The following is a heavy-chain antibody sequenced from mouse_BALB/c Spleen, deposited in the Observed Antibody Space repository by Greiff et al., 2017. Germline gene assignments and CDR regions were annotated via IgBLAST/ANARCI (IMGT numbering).Heavy chain of an antibody. D-gene: IGHD1-1*01. V-gene: IGHV2-2*02. CDR2: IWSGGST. CDR3: ARKGDYSWFAY. J-gene: IGHJ3*01. Sequence: QVHVKQSGPGLVQPSQSLSITCTVSGFSLTSYGVHWVRQSPGKGLEWLGVIWSGGSTYYNAAFISRLSISKDNSKSQVFFKMNSLQANDTAIYYCARKGDYSWFAYWGQGTLVTVSA. CDR1: GFSLTSYG.